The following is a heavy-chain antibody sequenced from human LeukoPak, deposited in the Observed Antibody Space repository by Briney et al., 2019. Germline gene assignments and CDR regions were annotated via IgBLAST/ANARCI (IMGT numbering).Heavy chain of an antibody. V-gene: IGHV3-53*01. D-gene: IGHD3-22*01. CDR2: IYSGGST. CDR3: ARYFYDSSGYPYHFDY. Sequence: QPGGYVRHLPLGYGFTVSSNFMILLRQAPGKGLEWVSVIYSGGSTYYADSVKGRFTISNDKSKNTLYLQMNRLRAEDTAVYYCARYFYDSSGYPYHFDYWGQGTLVTVSS. J-gene: IGHJ4*02. CDR1: GFTVSSNF.